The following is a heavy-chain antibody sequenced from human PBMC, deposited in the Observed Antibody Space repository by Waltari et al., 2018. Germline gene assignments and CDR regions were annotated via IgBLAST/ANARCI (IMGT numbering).Heavy chain of an antibody. CDR3: ASTHMVQGPFGLDY. CDR1: GGSISSYY. D-gene: IGHD3-10*01. Sequence: QVQLQESGPGLVKPSETLSLTCTVSGGSISSYYWSWIRQPPGKGLEWIGYIYYSGSTNYNPSLKSRVTISVDTSKNQFSLKLSSVTAADTAVYYCASTHMVQGPFGLDYWGQGTLVTVSS. CDR2: IYYSGST. J-gene: IGHJ4*02. V-gene: IGHV4-59*01.